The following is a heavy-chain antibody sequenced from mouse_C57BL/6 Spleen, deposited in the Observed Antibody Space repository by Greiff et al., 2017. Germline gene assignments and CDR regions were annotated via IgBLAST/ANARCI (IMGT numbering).Heavy chain of an antibody. D-gene: IGHD4-1*01. CDR2: ISYSGST. CDR1: GYSITSGYD. V-gene: IGHV3-1*01. Sequence: EVKLQESGPGMVKPSQSLSLTCTVTGYSITSGYDWHWIRHFPGNKLEWMGYISYSGSTNYNPSLKSRISITHDTSKNHFFLKLNSVTTEDTATYYCASKNWDEGYFDVWGTGTTVTVSS. CDR3: ASKNWDEGYFDV. J-gene: IGHJ1*03.